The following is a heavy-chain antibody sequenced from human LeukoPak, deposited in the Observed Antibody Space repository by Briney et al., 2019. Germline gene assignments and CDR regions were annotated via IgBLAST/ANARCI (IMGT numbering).Heavy chain of an antibody. D-gene: IGHD3-3*01. J-gene: IGHJ6*02. CDR1: GGSFSGYY. Sequence: PSETLSLTCAVYGGSFSGYYWSWIRQPPGKGLEWIGEINHSGNTNYNPSLKSRVTISVDTSKNQFSLKLSSVTAADTAVYYCARDPRDYDFWSGYPTYYYYYYGMDVWGQGTTVTVSS. CDR2: INHSGNT. CDR3: ARDPRDYDFWSGYPTYYYYYYGMDV. V-gene: IGHV4-34*01.